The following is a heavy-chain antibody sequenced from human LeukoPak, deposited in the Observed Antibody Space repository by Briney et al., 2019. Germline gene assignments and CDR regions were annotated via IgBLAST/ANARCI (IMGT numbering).Heavy chain of an antibody. CDR1: GFTFSSYS. CDR2: ISSSSSYI. V-gene: IGHV3-21*01. J-gene: IGHJ4*02. CDR3: ARESSPGYSYGYPLAY. D-gene: IGHD5-18*01. Sequence: GGSLRLSCAASGFTFSSYSMNWVRQAPGKGLEWVSSISSSSSYIYYADSVKGRFTISRDNAKNSLYLQMTSLRADDTAVYYCARESSPGYSYGYPLAYWGQGTLVTVSS.